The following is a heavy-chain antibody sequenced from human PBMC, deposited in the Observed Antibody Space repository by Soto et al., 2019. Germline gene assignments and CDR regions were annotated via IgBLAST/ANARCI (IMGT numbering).Heavy chain of an antibody. CDR1: GFSFSSHS. V-gene: IGHV3-21*06. D-gene: IGHD2-21*01. J-gene: IGHJ4*02. CDR2: ISFSGNHI. CDR3: ARRRDSISHFLFDF. Sequence: PGGSLRLSCAGSGFSFSSHSMTWVRQAPGKGLEWVAFISFSGNHIYYADSVKGRFTISRDNARNSLYLQMNSLRAEDTALYYCARRRDSISHFLFDFWGLGTLVTVAS.